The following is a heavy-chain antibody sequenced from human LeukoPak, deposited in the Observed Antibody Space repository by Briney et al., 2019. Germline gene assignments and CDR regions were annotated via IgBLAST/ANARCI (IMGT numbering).Heavy chain of an antibody. CDR3: ARDSIPGALYDFWTSDHFDY. CDR1: GYIFTSYG. V-gene: IGHV1-18*01. J-gene: IGHJ4*02. D-gene: IGHD3-3*01. Sequence: ASVKVSCKASGYIFTSYGINWVRQAPGQGLDNANTNYAQKLQGRVTMTTDTSTSTAYMELRSLTSDDTAVYYCARDSIPGALYDFWTSDHFDYWGQGTLVTVSS. CDR2: NANT.